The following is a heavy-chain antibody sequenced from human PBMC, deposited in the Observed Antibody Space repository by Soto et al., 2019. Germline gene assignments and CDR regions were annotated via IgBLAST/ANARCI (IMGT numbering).Heavy chain of an antibody. Sequence: PSETLSLTCTVSGGSISSSSYYWGWIRQPPGKGLEWIGSIYYSGSTYYNPSLKSRVTISVDTSKNQFSLKLSSVTAADTAVYYCAIYDFWSGLGYYYYGMDVWGQGTTVTVSS. J-gene: IGHJ6*02. V-gene: IGHV4-39*01. CDR2: IYYSGST. CDR3: AIYDFWSGLGYYYYGMDV. CDR1: GGSISSSSYY. D-gene: IGHD3-3*01.